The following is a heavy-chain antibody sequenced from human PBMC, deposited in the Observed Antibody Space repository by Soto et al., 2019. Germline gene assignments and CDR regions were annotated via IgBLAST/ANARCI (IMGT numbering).Heavy chain of an antibody. CDR2: INSDGSTT. CDR3: ARDLTAGDTY. J-gene: IGHJ4*02. D-gene: IGHD7-27*01. V-gene: IGHV3-74*01. CDR1: GFTFTSYW. Sequence: EVQLVESGGDLVQPGGSLRLSCAASGFTFTSYWMHWVRQAPGKGLVWVSRINSDGSTTNYADSVKGRFTISRDNAKNTLYLQMNSLRADDAAVYYCARDLTAGDTYWGQGTLVTVSS.